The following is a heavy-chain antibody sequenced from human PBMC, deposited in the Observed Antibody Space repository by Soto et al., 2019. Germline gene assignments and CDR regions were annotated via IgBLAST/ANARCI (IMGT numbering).Heavy chain of an antibody. CDR2: INAGNGNT. J-gene: IGHJ4*02. D-gene: IGHD5-12*01. CDR1: RYPFTSYA. V-gene: IGHV1-3*01. CDR3: ATPIVAFY. Sequence: SVRISSGAARYPFTSYAIHWVRQAPGQRLEWMGWINAGNGNTKYSQKFQGRVIITRDTSAGTAYMELRSLRSEDTAVYYCATPIVAFYWGQGNLVTVS.